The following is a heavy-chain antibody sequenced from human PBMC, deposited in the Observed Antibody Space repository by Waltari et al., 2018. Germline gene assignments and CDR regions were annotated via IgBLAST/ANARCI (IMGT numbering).Heavy chain of an antibody. D-gene: IGHD3-22*01. CDR1: GFSLKGYGEG. CDR2: IYWNDDN. Sequence: QITLKASGPALVRPTQTLTLTCTFPGFSLKGYGEGVAWICQPPGKALEWLALIYWNDDNHVSPARKSRLTVTKDTSENQVVLRMTNMDPVDTATYYCAHTYYLTSSAYYAPPSFDDWGQGTLVTVSS. V-gene: IGHV2-5*01. CDR3: AHTYYLTSSAYYAPPSFDD. J-gene: IGHJ4*02.